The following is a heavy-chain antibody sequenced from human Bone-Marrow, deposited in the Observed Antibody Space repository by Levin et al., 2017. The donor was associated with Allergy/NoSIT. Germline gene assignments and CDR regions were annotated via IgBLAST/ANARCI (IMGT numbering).Heavy chain of an antibody. CDR2: INHSGST. V-gene: IGHV4-34*01. J-gene: IGHJ4*02. D-gene: IGHD2-2*01. CDR1: GGSFSGYY. Sequence: PGGSLRLSCAVYGGSFSGYYWSWIRQPPGKGLEWIGEINHSGSTNYNPSLKSRVTISVDTSKNQFSLKLSSVTAADTAVYYCARRSGADIVVVPAATHFDYWGQGTLVTVSS. CDR3: ARRSGADIVVVPAATHFDY.